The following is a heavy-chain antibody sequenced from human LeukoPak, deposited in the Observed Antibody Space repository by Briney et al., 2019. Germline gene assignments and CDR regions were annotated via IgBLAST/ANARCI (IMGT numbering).Heavy chain of an antibody. J-gene: IGHJ4*02. CDR1: ELTLSDYY. Sequence: PGGSLRLSCTASELTLSDYYINWIRQAPGKGLEWISYISASGTSIYHADSVKGRFSVSRDNANNSVFLQMDGLRVEDSAVYFCTRDPEYSASWGQGTLVTVSP. D-gene: IGHD4-11*01. CDR2: ISASGTSI. V-gene: IGHV3-11*01. CDR3: TRDPEYSAS.